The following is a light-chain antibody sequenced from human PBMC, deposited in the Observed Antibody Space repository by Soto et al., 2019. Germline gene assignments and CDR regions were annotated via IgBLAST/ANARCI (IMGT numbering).Light chain of an antibody. CDR1: SGHSSYI. V-gene: IGLV4-60*02. Sequence: QLVLTQSSSASASLGSSVKLTCTLSSGHSSYIIAWHQQQPGKAPRYLMKLEGSGSYNKGSGVPDRFSGSSSGADRYLTISNLQVEDEADYYGETWDSNTHTVFGGGTKLTVL. CDR3: ETWDSNTHTV. CDR2: LEGSGSY. J-gene: IGLJ3*02.